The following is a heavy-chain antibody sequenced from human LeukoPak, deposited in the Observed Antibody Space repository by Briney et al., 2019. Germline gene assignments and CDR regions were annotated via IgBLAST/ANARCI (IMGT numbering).Heavy chain of an antibody. CDR1: GFTFSSYT. D-gene: IGHD3-10*01. CDR2: ISSSSTYI. J-gene: IGHJ4*02. Sequence: GGSLRLSCAASGFTFSSYTMNWVRQAPGKGLEWVSSISSSSTYIYYAGSVKGRFTISRDNAKKSLYLQMNSLRAEDTAVYYCTKLAKYFYGSETYYFFEHWGQGTPVTASS. V-gene: IGHV3-21*01. CDR3: TKLAKYFYGSETYYFFEH.